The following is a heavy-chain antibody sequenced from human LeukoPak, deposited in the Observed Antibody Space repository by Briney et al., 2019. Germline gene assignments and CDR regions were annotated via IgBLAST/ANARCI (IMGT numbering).Heavy chain of an antibody. CDR3: ARPDSYGSGYQYFDY. D-gene: IGHD3-22*01. Sequence: ASVKVSCEASGYTFTGYYMHWVRQAPGQGLEWMGWINPNSGGTNYAQKFQGRVTMTRDTSISTAYMELSRLRSDDTAVYYCARPDSYGSGYQYFDYWGQGTLVTVSS. J-gene: IGHJ4*02. V-gene: IGHV1-2*02. CDR2: INPNSGGT. CDR1: GYTFTGYY.